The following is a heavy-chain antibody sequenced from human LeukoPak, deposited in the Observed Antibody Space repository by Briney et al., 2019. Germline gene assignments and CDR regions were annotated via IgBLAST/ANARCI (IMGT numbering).Heavy chain of an antibody. J-gene: IGHJ3*02. CDR3: ARVYDSGAFDI. D-gene: IGHD3-22*01. Sequence: GGSLRLSCAASGFTFSSYAMHWVRQAPGKGLEWVAVISYDGSNKYYADSVKGRFTISRDNSKNTLYLQMNSLRAEDTAVYYCARVYDSGAFDIWGQGTMVTVSS. V-gene: IGHV3-30*14. CDR2: ISYDGSNK. CDR1: GFTFSSYA.